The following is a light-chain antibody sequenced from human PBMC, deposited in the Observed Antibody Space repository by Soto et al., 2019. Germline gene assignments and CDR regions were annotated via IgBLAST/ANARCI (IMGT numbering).Light chain of an antibody. CDR2: EVS. CDR1: SSDVGGYIY. CDR3: SSYSSSNTLYV. J-gene: IGLJ1*01. Sequence: QSALTQPASVSGSPGQAITISCSGTSSDVGGYIYVSWYQQHPGKAPKLMIYEVSNRPSGVSNRFSGSKSGNTASLTISGLQAEDEADYYCSSYSSSNTLYVFGTGTKLTV. V-gene: IGLV2-14*01.